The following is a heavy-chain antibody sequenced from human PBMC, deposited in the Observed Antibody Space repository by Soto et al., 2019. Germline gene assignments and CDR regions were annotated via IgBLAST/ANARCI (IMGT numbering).Heavy chain of an antibody. CDR1: GGSISSSSYY. CDR3: ASQDYGDSLVY. D-gene: IGHD4-17*01. Sequence: SETLSLTCTVSGGSISSSSYYWGWIRQPPGKGLEWIGSIYYSGSTYYNPSLKSRVTISVDTSKNQFSLKLSSVTAADTAVYYCASQDYGDSLVYWGQGTLVTVSS. V-gene: IGHV4-39*01. CDR2: IYYSGST. J-gene: IGHJ4*02.